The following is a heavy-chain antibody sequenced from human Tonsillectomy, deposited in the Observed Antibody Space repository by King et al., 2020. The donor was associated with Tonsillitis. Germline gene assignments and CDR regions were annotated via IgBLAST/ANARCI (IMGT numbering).Heavy chain of an antibody. CDR2: MNPNSGGT. V-gene: IGHV1-8*02. D-gene: IGHD3-10*01. CDR3: ARGAIWFGNYGLDA. Sequence: VQLVQFGAEVKKPGASVKVSCKASGYTFTNHDINWVRQATGQGLEWMGWMNPNSGGTVYAQKFQGSVTMTRDTSISAAYLELSSLSSDDTAVYYCARGAIWFGNYGLDAWGQGTAVTVSS. J-gene: IGHJ6*02. CDR1: GYTFTNHD.